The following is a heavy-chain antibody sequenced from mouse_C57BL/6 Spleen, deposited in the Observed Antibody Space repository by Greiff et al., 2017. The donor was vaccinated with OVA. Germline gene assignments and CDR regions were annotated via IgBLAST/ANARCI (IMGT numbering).Heavy chain of an antibody. V-gene: IGHV5-4*03. Sequence: EVKLVESGGGLVKPGGSLKLSCAASGFTFSSYAMSWVRQTPEKRLEWVATISDGGSYTYYPDNVKGRFTISRDNAKNNLYLQMSHLKSEDTAMYYCARGGGRYWYFDVWGTGTTVTVSS. J-gene: IGHJ1*03. CDR3: ARGGGRYWYFDV. CDR1: GFTFSSYA. CDR2: ISDGGSYT.